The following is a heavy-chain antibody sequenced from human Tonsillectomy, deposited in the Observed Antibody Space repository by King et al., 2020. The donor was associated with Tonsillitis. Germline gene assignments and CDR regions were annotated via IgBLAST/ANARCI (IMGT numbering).Heavy chain of an antibody. Sequence: VQLVESGGGLVQPGRSLRPSCAASGFTFDDYAMHWVRQAPGKGLEWVSGISWNSGSIGYADSVKGRFTISRDNAKNSLYLQMNSLRAEDTALYYCAKGLYYYGSGSYYIGGIDAFDIWGQGTMVTVSS. V-gene: IGHV3-9*01. D-gene: IGHD3-10*01. CDR3: AKGLYYYGSGSYYIGGIDAFDI. CDR2: ISWNSGSI. CDR1: GFTFDDYA. J-gene: IGHJ3*02.